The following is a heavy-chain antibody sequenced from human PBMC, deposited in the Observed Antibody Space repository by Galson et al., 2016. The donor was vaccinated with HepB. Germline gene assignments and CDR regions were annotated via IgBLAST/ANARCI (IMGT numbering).Heavy chain of an antibody. V-gene: IGHV3-7*01. CDR1: GFTFDTFW. D-gene: IGHD2-15*01. CDR2: IKGDGSEE. Sequence: SLRLSCAASGFTFDTFWMAWVRQAPGKGLEWVATIKGDGSEEYYLDYVRGRFTVSRDNAKNSLYLQMNSLRAEDTAVYYCARDSEWWDWGQGTLVIVSS. J-gene: IGHJ4*02. CDR3: ARDSEWWD.